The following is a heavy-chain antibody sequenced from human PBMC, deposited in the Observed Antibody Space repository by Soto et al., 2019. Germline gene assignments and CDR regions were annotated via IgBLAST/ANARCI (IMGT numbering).Heavy chain of an antibody. Sequence: QVQLQESGPGLVEPSQTLSLTCTVSGGSVSSGGYFWSWIRQSPGKGLEWIGHIYNTVSTYGNPSLESRLTRSVATSMNQFSMRLNSVTAADTAVYFCAMGSDVDKVHSWGQGTLVTVSS. D-gene: IGHD2-21*01. J-gene: IGHJ4*02. CDR1: GGSVSSGGYF. V-gene: IGHV4-30-4*01. CDR3: AMGSDVDKVHS. CDR2: IYNTVST.